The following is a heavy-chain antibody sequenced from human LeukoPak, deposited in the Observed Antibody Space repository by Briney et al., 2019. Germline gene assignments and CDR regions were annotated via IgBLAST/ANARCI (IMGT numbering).Heavy chain of an antibody. D-gene: IGHD3-9*01. J-gene: IGHJ4*02. CDR1: GYSFTSYW. Sequence: GESLKISCKGSGYSFTSYWIGWVRQMPGKGLEWMGIIYPGDSDTRYSPSFQGQVTISADKSISTAYLQWSSLKASDTAMYYCARYSHETYYDILTGYSFDYWGQGTLVTVSS. V-gene: IGHV5-51*01. CDR3: ARYSHETYYDILTGYSFDY. CDR2: IYPGDSDT.